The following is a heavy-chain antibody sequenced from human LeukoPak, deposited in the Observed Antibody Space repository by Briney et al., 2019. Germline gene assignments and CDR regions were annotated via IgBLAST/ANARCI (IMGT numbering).Heavy chain of an antibody. D-gene: IGHD6-19*01. CDR3: AREQQWDSMGSYYFDY. J-gene: IGHJ4*02. V-gene: IGHV1-18*01. CDR1: GYTFTSYG. Sequence: GASVKVSCKASGYTFTSYGISWVRQAHGQGREGMGWISAYNGNTNYAQKLQGRVTITIHKYTSTAYTELRSLRSDDTAVYHCAREQQWDSMGSYYFDYWGQGTLVTVSS. CDR2: ISAYNGNT.